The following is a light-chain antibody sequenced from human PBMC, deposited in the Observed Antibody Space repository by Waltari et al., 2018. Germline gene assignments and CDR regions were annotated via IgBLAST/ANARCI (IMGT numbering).Light chain of an antibody. CDR1: QSVGRS. CDR2: GAS. Sequence: EIVLTQSPGTLSLSPGERATLSPRASQSVGRSLALYQQKPGQAPRLLIYGASSRATGVPDRFSGSGSGTDFSLTIARLEPEDFAVYYCQHYVRLPATFGQGTKVEI. CDR3: QHYVRLPAT. J-gene: IGKJ1*01. V-gene: IGKV3-20*01.